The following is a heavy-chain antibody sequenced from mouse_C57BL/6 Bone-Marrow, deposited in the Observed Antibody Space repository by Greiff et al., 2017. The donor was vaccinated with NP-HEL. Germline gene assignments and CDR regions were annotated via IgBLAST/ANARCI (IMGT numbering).Heavy chain of an antibody. CDR3: ARHDYDYDGGFAY. CDR2: ISGGGGNT. J-gene: IGHJ3*01. D-gene: IGHD2-4*01. CDR1: GFTFSSYT. V-gene: IGHV5-9*01. Sequence: DVMLVESGGGLVKPGGSLKLSCAASGFTFSSYTMSWVRQTPEKRLEWVATISGGGGNTYYPDSVKGRFTISIDNAKNTLYLQMSSLRSEDTALYYCARHDYDYDGGFAYWGQGTLVTVSA.